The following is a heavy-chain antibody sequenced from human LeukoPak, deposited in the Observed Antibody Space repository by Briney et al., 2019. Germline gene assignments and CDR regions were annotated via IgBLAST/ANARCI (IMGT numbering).Heavy chain of an antibody. Sequence: SETLSLTCTVSGGSISSYYWSWIRQPPGKGLEWIGYIYTSGSTNYNPSLKSRVTISVDTSKNQFSLKLSSVTAADTAVYYGARNELGSPASVDCWGQGTLVTVSS. CDR2: IYTSGST. V-gene: IGHV4-4*09. J-gene: IGHJ4*02. D-gene: IGHD3-3*02. CDR1: GGSISSYY. CDR3: ARNELGSPASVDC.